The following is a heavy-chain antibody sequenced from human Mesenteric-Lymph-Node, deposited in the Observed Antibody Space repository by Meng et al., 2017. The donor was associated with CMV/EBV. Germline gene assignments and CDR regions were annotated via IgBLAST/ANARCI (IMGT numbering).Heavy chain of an antibody. V-gene: IGHV3-53*01. CDR2: MYGGGDT. Sequence: GESLKISCLVSGFTVSNTYMTWVRRAPGKGLDWVTLMYGGGDTDYADAVKGRFTISRDNSKNTLFLQMNSLRVEDMAIYYCAKDGSSISKPTLFDYWGQGTLVTVSS. D-gene: IGHD6-6*01. CDR3: AKDGSSISKPTLFDY. J-gene: IGHJ4*02. CDR1: GFTVSNTY.